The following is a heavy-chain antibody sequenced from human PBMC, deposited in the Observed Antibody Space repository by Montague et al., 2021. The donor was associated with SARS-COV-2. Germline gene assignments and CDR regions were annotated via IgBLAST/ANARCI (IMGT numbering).Heavy chain of an antibody. CDR2: ISYDGSNK. V-gene: IGHV3-30*04. CDR1: GFTFSSYA. J-gene: IGHJ6*03. Sequence: SLRLSCAASGFTFSSYAMHWVRQAPGKGLEWVAVISYDGSNKYYADSVXGRFTISRDNSKNTLYLQMNSLRAEDTAVYYCASNTIFGVVIPYYYYYYMDVWGRGTTVTVSS. D-gene: IGHD3-3*01. CDR3: ASNTIFGVVIPYYYYYYMDV.